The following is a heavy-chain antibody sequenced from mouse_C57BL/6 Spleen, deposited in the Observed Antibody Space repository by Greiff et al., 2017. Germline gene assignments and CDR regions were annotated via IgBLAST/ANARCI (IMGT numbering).Heavy chain of an antibody. CDR2: ISSGSSTI. D-gene: IGHD2-4*01. J-gene: IGHJ4*01. CDR3: ARHDYDGARDY. V-gene: IGHV5-17*01. Sequence: EVQWVESGGGLVKPGGSLKLSCAASGFTFSDYGMHWVRQAPEKGLEWVAYISSGSSTIYYADTVKGRFTISRDNAKNTLFLQMTSLRSEDTAMYYCARHDYDGARDYWGQGTSVTVSS. CDR1: GFTFSDYG.